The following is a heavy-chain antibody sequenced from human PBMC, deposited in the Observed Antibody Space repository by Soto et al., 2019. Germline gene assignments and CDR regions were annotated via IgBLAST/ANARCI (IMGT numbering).Heavy chain of an antibody. CDR2: IWYDGSNK. Sequence: QVQLVESGGGVVQPGRSLRLSCAASGFTFSSYGMHWVRQAPGKGLEWVAVIWYDGSNKYYADSVKGRFTISRDNSKNTLYLQMNSLRAEDTAVYYCYMIVVVTRRFAFDIWGQGTMVTVSS. J-gene: IGHJ3*02. CDR1: GFTFSSYG. V-gene: IGHV3-33*01. D-gene: IGHD3-22*01. CDR3: YMIVVVTRRFAFDI.